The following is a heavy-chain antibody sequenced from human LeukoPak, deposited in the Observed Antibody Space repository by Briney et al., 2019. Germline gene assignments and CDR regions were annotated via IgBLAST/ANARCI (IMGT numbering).Heavy chain of an antibody. CDR1: GFTVSSNY. CDR2: IYSGGST. Sequence: GGSLRLSCAASGFTVSSNYMSWVRQAPGKGLEWVSVIYSGGSTYYADSVKGRFTISRDNSKNTLYLQKISLRAEDTAAYYCGSEGGDYYDRSGYYSVYWGQGTLVTVPS. D-gene: IGHD3-22*01. J-gene: IGHJ4*02. CDR3: GSEGGDYYDRSGYYSVY. V-gene: IGHV3-66*01.